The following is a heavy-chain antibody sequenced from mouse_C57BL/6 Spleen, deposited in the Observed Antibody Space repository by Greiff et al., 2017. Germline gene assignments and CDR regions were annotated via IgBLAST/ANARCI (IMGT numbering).Heavy chain of an antibody. D-gene: IGHD2-1*01. CDR3: ARGFYYGNYVSFDY. CDR1: GYTFTSYW. CDR2: IDPSDSYT. J-gene: IGHJ2*01. V-gene: IGHV1-59*01. Sequence: QVQLQQPGAELVRPGTSVKLSCKASGYTFTSYWMHWVKQRPGQGLEWIGVIDPSDSYTNYNQKFKGKATLTVATSSSTAYMQLSSLTSEDSAVYYCARGFYYGNYVSFDYWGQGTTLTVSS.